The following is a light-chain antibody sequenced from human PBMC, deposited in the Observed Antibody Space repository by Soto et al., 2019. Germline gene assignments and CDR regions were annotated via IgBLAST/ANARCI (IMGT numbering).Light chain of an antibody. Sequence: DIKMTQSPSTLSASVGDRVTITCRASQSINSWLAWYQQKPGRAPKLLIYKASSLESGVPSRFSGSGSGTEFTLTISSLQPDDFATYYCQQYTSYSTFGQGTKVEIK. CDR1: QSINSW. V-gene: IGKV1-5*03. CDR3: QQYTSYST. CDR2: KAS. J-gene: IGKJ1*01.